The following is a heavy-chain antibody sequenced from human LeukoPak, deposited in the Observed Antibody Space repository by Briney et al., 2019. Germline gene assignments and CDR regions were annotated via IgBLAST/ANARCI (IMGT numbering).Heavy chain of an antibody. J-gene: IGHJ6*03. CDR2: IISNVVST. CDR1: GFTFSIYA. CDR3: ARDEIYGSGRYRYYYYMDV. V-gene: IGHV3-64*01. D-gene: IGHD3-10*01. Sequence: PGGSLRLSCAASGFTFSIYAIHWVRHAAGKGLEYVSSIISNVVSTYYGNSVKGIFTISRDNSKNTVYRQIGSLKAEDMAVYYCARDEIYGSGRYRYYYYMDVWGKGTTVTISS.